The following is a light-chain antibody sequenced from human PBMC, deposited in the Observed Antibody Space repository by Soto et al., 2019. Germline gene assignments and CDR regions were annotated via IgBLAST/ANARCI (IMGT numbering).Light chain of an antibody. Sequence: DIQMTQSPSSVSASVGDRVTITCRASQDLSSWLAWYKQKPGKAPKFLISAASSLQSGVPSRFSGSGSGTDFTLTISSLKPEDFETYYCQQSYSTPLTFGGGTKVDIK. J-gene: IGKJ4*01. CDR2: AAS. CDR3: QQSYSTPLT. CDR1: QDLSSW. V-gene: IGKV1-12*01.